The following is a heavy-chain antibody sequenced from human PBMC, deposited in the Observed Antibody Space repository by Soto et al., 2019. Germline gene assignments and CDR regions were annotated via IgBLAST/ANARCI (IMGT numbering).Heavy chain of an antibody. CDR3: AARGEYAYYFDY. J-gene: IGHJ4*02. CDR2: IYYSGST. V-gene: IGHV4-39*01. Sequence: TSETLSLTCTVSGGSISSSSYYWGWIRQPPGKGLEWIGSIYYSGSTYYNPSLKSRVTISVDTSKNQFSLKLSSVTAADTAVYYCAARGEYAYYFDYWGQGTLVTVSS. CDR1: GGSISSSSYY. D-gene: IGHD3-10*01.